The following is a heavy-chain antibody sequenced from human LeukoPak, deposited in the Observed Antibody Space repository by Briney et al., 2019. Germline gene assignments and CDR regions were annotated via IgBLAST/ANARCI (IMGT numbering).Heavy chain of an antibody. CDR3: ARRGSTVTSYYYYYYMDV. CDR2: IYYSGST. CDR1: GGSISGSSYY. D-gene: IGHD4-17*01. J-gene: IGHJ6*03. V-gene: IGHV4-39*01. Sequence: PSETLSLTCTVSGGSISGSSYYWGWIRQPPGKGLEWIGSIYYSGSTYYNPSLKSRVTISVDTSKNQFSLKLSSVTAADTAVYYCARRGSTVTSYYYYYYMDVWGKGTTVTVSS.